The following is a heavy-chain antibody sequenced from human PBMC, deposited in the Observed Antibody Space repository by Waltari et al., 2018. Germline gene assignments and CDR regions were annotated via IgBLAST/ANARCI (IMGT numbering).Heavy chain of an antibody. V-gene: IGHV3-30*02. CDR3: AKSPSGGKITFPDHFDY. D-gene: IGHD2-15*01. CDR2: IRYDASDE. Sequence: QVQLVESGGGVVQPGGSLRLSCAASGFAFRSYAMHWVRQAPGKGLEWVAFIRYDASDESYVDSVKARFTISRDNSKNIVFLQMNSLRPEDTAVYYCAKSPSGGKITFPDHFDYWGQGVLVTVSS. CDR1: GFAFRSYA. J-gene: IGHJ4*02.